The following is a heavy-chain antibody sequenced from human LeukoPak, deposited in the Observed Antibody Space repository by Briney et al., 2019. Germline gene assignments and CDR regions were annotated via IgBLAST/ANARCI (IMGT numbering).Heavy chain of an antibody. D-gene: IGHD5-12*01. J-gene: IGHJ5*02. CDR3: ARNIVATSGWFDP. CDR2: IYYSGST. V-gene: IGHV4-59*01. CDR1: GGSISSYY. Sequence: SETLSLTCTVSGGSISSYYWAWFGQPPGKGLGWIGYIYYSGSTNYNPSLKSRVTISVDTCKNQFSLKLSSVTAADTAVYYCARNIVATSGWFDPWGQGTLVTVSS.